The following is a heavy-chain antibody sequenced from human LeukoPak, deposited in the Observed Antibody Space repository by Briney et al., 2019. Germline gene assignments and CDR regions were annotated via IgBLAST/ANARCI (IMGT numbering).Heavy chain of an antibody. D-gene: IGHD1-26*01. CDR2: ISSSSSII. Sequence: GGSLRLSCAASGFVFSKNGMHWVRQAPGKGLECVSYISSSSSIIYYADSVKGRFTISRDNAKNSLYLQMNSLRAEDTAVYYCARREGLAPYYFDYWGQGTLVTVSS. CDR3: ARREGLAPYYFDY. CDR1: GFVFSKNG. V-gene: IGHV3-48*01. J-gene: IGHJ4*02.